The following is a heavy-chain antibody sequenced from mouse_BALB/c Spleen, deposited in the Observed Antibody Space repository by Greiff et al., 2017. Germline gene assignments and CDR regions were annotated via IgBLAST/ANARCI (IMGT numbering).Heavy chain of an antibody. Sequence: EVHLVESGGDLVKPGGSLKLSCAASGFTFSSYGMSWVRQTPDKRLEWVATISSGGSYTYYPDSVKGRFTISRDNAKNTLYLQMSSLKSEDTAMYYCARGITTVVDYYFDYWGQGTTLTVSS. CDR2: ISSGGSYT. CDR3: ARGITTVVDYYFDY. J-gene: IGHJ2*01. D-gene: IGHD1-1*01. V-gene: IGHV5-6*01. CDR1: GFTFSSYG.